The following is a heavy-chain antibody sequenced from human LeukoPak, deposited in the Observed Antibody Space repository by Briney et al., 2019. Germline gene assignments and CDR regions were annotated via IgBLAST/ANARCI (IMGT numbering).Heavy chain of an antibody. V-gene: IGHV3-7*03. CDR3: AKDRASGSGSYSYRGFDY. J-gene: IGHJ4*02. CDR2: IKQDGSEK. D-gene: IGHD6-19*01. CDR1: GFSFSDYW. Sequence: GGSLRLSCAASGFSFSDYWMNWVRQAPGKGLEWVANIKQDGSEKYYVDSVKGRFTISRDNSKNTMYLQMNSLRAEDTAVYYCAKDRASGSGSYSYRGFDYWGQGTLVTVSS.